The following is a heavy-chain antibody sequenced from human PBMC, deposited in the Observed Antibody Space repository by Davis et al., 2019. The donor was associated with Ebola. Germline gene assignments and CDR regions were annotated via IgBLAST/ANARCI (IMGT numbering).Heavy chain of an antibody. CDR1: GLTFSSYS. CDR3: ARVGWGRGWYFDL. Sequence: PGGSLRLSCAASGLTFSSYSMNWVRQAPGKGLKWVSYISSSSSTIYYADSVKGRFTISRDNAKNSLYLQMNSLRDEDTAVYYCARVGWGRGWYFDLWGRGTLVTVSS. J-gene: IGHJ2*01. CDR2: ISSSSSTI. V-gene: IGHV3-48*02. D-gene: IGHD6-19*01.